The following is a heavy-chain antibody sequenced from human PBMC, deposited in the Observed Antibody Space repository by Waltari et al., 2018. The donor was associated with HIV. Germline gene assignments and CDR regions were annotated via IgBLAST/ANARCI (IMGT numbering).Heavy chain of an antibody. CDR2: INASGNNT. V-gene: IGHV3-23*01. D-gene: IGHD3-22*01. CDR1: GFHFSTYA. J-gene: IGHJ4*02. CDR3: ANPYDTSGYFYDY. Sequence: LWEPGGALVQPGGPCGLSCPALGFHFSTYAITWVRQAPGTGLEWVSVINASGNNTYYTNSVKGRFTVSRDNSKNTLYLQMHSLRAEDTAVYYCANPYDTSGYFYDYWGPGTLVTVSS.